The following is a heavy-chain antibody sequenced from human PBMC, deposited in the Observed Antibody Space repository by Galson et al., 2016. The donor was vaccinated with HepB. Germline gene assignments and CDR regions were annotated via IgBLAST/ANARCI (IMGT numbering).Heavy chain of an antibody. CDR3: ARESGSYGPTEYYFDY. J-gene: IGHJ4*02. CDR1: GFTFSSYE. V-gene: IGHV3-48*03. D-gene: IGHD5-18*01. Sequence: SLRLSCAASGFTFSSYEMNWVRQAPGKGLEWVSYISSSGRTIFYADSVKGRFTISRDNAKNSLYLQMNSLRGEDTAVYYCARESGSYGPTEYYFDYWGQGTLVTVSS. CDR2: ISSSGRTI.